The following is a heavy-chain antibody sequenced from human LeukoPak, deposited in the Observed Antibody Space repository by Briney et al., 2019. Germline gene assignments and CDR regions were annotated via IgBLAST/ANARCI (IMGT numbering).Heavy chain of an antibody. V-gene: IGHV1-46*01. J-gene: IGHJ1*01. Sequence: ASVKVSCQASGYPFTSYYMHWVRPAPGQGLGWMGIINPSGGSTSYAQKFQGRVTMTRDTSTSTVYMELSSLRSEDTAVYYCARARGTSSWDTGVFQHWGQGTLVTVSS. CDR1: GYPFTSYY. CDR2: INPSGGST. D-gene: IGHD6-13*01. CDR3: ARARGTSSWDTGVFQH.